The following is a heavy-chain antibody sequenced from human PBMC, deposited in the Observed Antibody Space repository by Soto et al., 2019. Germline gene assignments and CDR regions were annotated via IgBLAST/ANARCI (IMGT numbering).Heavy chain of an antibody. CDR2: ISAYNGNT. CDR3: ARRGLSGGGFDI. D-gene: IGHD2-15*01. V-gene: IGHV1-18*04. Sequence: ASVKGSCKASGYTFTGYYMHWVRQAPGQGLEWMGWISAYNGNTNYAQKLQGRVSMTTDTSTSTAYMELRSLRSDDTAVYYCARRGLSGGGFDIWGQGTMVTGSS. J-gene: IGHJ3*02. CDR1: GYTFTGYY.